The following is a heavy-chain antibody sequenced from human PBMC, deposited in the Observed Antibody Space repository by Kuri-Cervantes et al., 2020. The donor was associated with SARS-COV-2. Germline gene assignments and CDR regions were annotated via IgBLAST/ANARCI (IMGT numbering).Heavy chain of an antibody. CDR1: GFTFSSYA. J-gene: IGHJ4*02. CDR3: AKEGFFYGSGRHFDY. D-gene: IGHD3-10*01. Sequence: GESLKISCAASGFTFSSYAMSRVRQAPGKGLEWVSAISGSGGSTYYADSVKGRFTISRDNSKNTLYLQMNSLRAEDTAVYYCAKEGFFYGSGRHFDYWGQGTLVTVSS. V-gene: IGHV3-23*01. CDR2: ISGSGGST.